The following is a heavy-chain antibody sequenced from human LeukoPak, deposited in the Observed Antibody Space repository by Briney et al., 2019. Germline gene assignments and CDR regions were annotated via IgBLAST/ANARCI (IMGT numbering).Heavy chain of an antibody. Sequence: SQTLSLTCTVSGGSFSSGGYYWSWLRQHPGKGLEGIGYIYYNGSTYYNPSLKSPVTISVDTSKNQFSLNLSSVTAADTAVYYCARDQISLGGSGSYYFDYWGQGTLVTVSS. V-gene: IGHV4-31*01. CDR1: GGSFSSGGYY. CDR2: IYYNGST. J-gene: IGHJ4*02. D-gene: IGHD3-10*01. CDR3: ARDQISLGGSGSYYFDY.